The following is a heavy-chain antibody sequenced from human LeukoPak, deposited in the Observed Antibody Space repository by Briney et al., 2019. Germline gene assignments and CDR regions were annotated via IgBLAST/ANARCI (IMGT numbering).Heavy chain of an antibody. D-gene: IGHD3-9*01. J-gene: IGHJ4*02. Sequence: PGGSLRLSCAASGFTFSSYWMHWVRQAPGKGLVWVSRINTDGSSTSYADSVKGRFTISRDNAKNTLYLQMNSLRAEDTAVYYCARLKRRARRYYDILTGYYTFDYWGQGTLVTVSS. CDR1: GFTFSSYW. V-gene: IGHV3-74*01. CDR2: INTDGSST. CDR3: ARLKRRARRYYDILTGYYTFDY.